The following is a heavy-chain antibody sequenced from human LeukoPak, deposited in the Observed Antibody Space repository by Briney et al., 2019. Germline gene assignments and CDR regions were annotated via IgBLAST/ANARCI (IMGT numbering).Heavy chain of an antibody. CDR3: ASIQLWLSENWFDP. J-gene: IGHJ5*02. D-gene: IGHD5-18*01. CDR2: IIPIFGTA. Sequence: SVKVSCKASGGTFSSYAISWVRQAPGQGLEWMGRIIPIFGTANYAQKFQGRVTITTDESSSTAYMELSSLRSEDTAVYYCASIQLWLSENWFDPWGQGTLVTVSS. V-gene: IGHV1-69*05. CDR1: GGTFSSYA.